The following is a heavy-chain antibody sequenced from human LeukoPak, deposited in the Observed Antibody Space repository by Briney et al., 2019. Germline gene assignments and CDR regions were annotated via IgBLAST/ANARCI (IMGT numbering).Heavy chain of an antibody. Sequence: GGSLRLSCEASGFDFSTYVIHWVRQAPGKGLEWVAVISYDGSLKNDADSVKGRFTISRNNSKNTVFLEMNSLRPEDTAVYYCARCRVPLWCHRGMDVWGRGTTVTVSS. CDR3: ARCRVPLWCHRGMDV. D-gene: IGHD4/OR15-4a*01. CDR1: GFDFSTYV. J-gene: IGHJ6*02. CDR2: ISYDGSLK. V-gene: IGHV3-30-3*01.